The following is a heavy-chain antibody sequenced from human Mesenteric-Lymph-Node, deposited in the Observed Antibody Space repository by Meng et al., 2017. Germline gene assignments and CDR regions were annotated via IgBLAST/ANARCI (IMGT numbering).Heavy chain of an antibody. V-gene: IGHV4-31*03. J-gene: IGHJ4*02. Sequence: GQLQESGPGLVKPSQTLSLTCTVSGGSISSGCYYWSWIRQHPGKGLEWIGYIYYSGSTYYNPSLKSRVTISVDTSKNQFSLKLSSVTAADTAVYYCARGPSRWLQFSFDYWGQGTLVTVSS. D-gene: IGHD5-24*01. CDR1: GGSISSGCYY. CDR2: IYYSGST. CDR3: ARGPSRWLQFSFDY.